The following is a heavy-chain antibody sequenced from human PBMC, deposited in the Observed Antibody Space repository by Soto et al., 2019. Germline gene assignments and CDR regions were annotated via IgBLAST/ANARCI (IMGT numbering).Heavy chain of an antibody. CDR2: IYYSGST. CDR1: GGSISSGGYY. CDR3: ARGPQLEPRFDY. Sequence: QVQLQESGPGLVKPSQTLSLTCTVSGGSISSGGYYWSWSRQHPGKGLEWIGYIYYSGSTYYNPSLNRRVTITVDTSKNQFSLKLSSVTAADTAVYYWARGPQLEPRFDYWGQGTLVTVSS. D-gene: IGHD1-1*01. J-gene: IGHJ4*02. V-gene: IGHV4-31*03.